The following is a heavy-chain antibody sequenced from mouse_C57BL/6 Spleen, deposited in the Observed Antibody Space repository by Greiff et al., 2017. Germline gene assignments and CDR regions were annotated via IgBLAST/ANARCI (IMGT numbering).Heavy chain of an antibody. Sequence: QVQLKESGPGLVQPSQSLSITCTVSGFSLTSYGVHWVRQSPGKGLEWLGVIWSGGSTDYNAAFISRLSTSKDNSKGQVFFKMNSLQADDTAIYYCARAKGNYDYFDYWGQGTTLTVSS. D-gene: IGHD2-1*01. CDR1: GFSLTSYG. V-gene: IGHV2-2*01. J-gene: IGHJ2*01. CDR3: ARAKGNYDYFDY. CDR2: IWSGGST.